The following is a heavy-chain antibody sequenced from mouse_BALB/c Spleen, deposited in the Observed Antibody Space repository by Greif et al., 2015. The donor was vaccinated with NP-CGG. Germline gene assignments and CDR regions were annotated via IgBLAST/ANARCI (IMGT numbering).Heavy chain of an antibody. CDR3: ARVPGDY. CDR1: GYTFSSYW. V-gene: IGHV1-9*01. J-gene: IGHJ2*01. CDR2: ILPGSGST. Sequence: VQVVESGAELMKPGAPVKISCKATGYTFSSYWIEWVKQRPGHGLEWIGEILPGSGSTNYNEKFKGKATFTADTSSNTAYMQLSSLTSEDSAVYYCARVPGDYWGQGTTLTVSS.